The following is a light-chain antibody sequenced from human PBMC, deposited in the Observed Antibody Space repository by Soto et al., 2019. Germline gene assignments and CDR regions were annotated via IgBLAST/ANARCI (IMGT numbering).Light chain of an antibody. J-gene: IGKJ4*01. Sequence: DIQMTQSPSSVSASVGDRVTISCRASRHVGNWLAWYQHKPGKAPHLLIYGVSTLQSGVPSTFSGSGSGTDLSLTISSLQPEDSATYYCQQANNFVTFGGGTKVEIK. CDR1: RHVGNW. CDR3: QQANNFVT. CDR2: GVS. V-gene: IGKV1-12*01.